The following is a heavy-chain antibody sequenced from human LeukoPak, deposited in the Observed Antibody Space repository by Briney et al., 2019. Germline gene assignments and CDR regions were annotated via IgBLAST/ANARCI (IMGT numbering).Heavy chain of an antibody. V-gene: IGHV3-23*01. J-gene: IGHJ4*02. CDR2: ISGSGDTT. CDR3: AKSQRNDQQVVQRIDY. Sequence: GGSLRLSCTASRFTFSTYAISWVRQAPGKGLEWVSSISGSGDTTYYTGSVKGRFTISRDNSKNALYLQMSSLRAEDTAVYYCAKSQRNDQQVVQRIDYWGQGTLVTVS. CDR1: RFTFSTYA. D-gene: IGHD1-1*01.